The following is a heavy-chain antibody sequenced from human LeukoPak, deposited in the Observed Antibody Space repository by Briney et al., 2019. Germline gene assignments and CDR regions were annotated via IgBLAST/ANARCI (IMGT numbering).Heavy chain of an antibody. CDR3: TRRPFGGNASPYWYFDL. D-gene: IGHD4-23*01. Sequence: GGSLRLSCAASGFTFTDSAIHWFRQASGKGLEWVGRIRNKPNNYATAYAASVKGRFTISRDDSKNTAFLQMNSLESEDTAVYYCTRRPFGGNASPYWYFDLWGRGTLVTVSS. CDR2: IRNKPNNYAT. CDR1: GFTFTDSA. V-gene: IGHV3-73*01. J-gene: IGHJ2*01.